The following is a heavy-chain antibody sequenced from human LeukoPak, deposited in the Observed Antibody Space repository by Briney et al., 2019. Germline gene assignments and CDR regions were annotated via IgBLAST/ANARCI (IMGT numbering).Heavy chain of an antibody. Sequence: GGSLRLSCAASGFTFSSYWMHWVRHAPGKGLVWVSRINSDGSSTSYADSVKGRFTISRDNSKNTLHLQMNSLRVEDAAVYYCAKSFYDSGGYYGIIDYWGQGTLVTVSS. CDR1: GFTFSSYW. V-gene: IGHV3-74*01. CDR2: INSDGSST. J-gene: IGHJ4*02. D-gene: IGHD3-22*01. CDR3: AKSFYDSGGYYGIIDY.